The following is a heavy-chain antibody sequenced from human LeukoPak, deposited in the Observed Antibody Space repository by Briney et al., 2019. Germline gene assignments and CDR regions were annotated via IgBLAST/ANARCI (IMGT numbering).Heavy chain of an antibody. CDR3: AKDSGSYFYYFDY. Sequence: SGGSLRLSCAASGFTFDDYAMHWVRQGPGKGLEWVSGISWNSGSIGYADSVKGRFTISRDNAKNSLYLQMNSLRAEDTALYYCAKDSGSYFYYFDYWGQGTLVTVSS. V-gene: IGHV3-9*01. CDR2: ISWNSGSI. CDR1: GFTFDDYA. J-gene: IGHJ4*02. D-gene: IGHD1-26*01.